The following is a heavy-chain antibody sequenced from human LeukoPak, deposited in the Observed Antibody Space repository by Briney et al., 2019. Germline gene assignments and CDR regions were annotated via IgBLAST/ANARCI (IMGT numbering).Heavy chain of an antibody. CDR1: GGSMNDYY. D-gene: IGHD2-15*01. Sequence: SETLSLTCIVSGGSMNDYYWSWIRQPPGKGLEWIGYVSFIGRTKYNASLKSRVTISVDTSKNQFYLKLTPVFAADTAMYYCARDLFASGGYFDSWGQGSLVIVSS. CDR3: ARDLFASGGYFDS. CDR2: VSFIGRT. V-gene: IGHV4-59*01. J-gene: IGHJ4*02.